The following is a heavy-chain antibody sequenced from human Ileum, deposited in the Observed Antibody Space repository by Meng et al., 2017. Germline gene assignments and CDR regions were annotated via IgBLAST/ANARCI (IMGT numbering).Heavy chain of an antibody. V-gene: IGHV4-4*02. Sequence: VPPQSSAPALRPPSETLSLTCSVSGASISSGNWWSWVRQSPGKGLEWIGEMYHSGTTNYNPSLKSRVTISLDTSKNQLSLKLTSVTAADTAVYYCARHIGVPGTRGFDYWGQGTLVTVSS. CDR2: MYHSGTT. CDR3: ARHIGVPGTRGFDY. J-gene: IGHJ4*02. CDR1: GASISSGNW. D-gene: IGHD6-19*01.